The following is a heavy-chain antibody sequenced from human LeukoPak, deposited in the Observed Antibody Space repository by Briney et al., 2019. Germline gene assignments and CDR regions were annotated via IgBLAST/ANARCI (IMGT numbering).Heavy chain of an antibody. CDR1: GFTFDDYA. Sequence: PGGSLRLSCAASGFTFDDYAMHWVRQAPGKGLEWVSGISWNSGSIGYADSVKGRFTISRDNAKNSLYLQMNSLRAEDTALYYCAKDLYPGRDGYNRGYYFDYWGQGTLVTVSS. CDR3: AKDLYPGRDGYNRGYYFDY. D-gene: IGHD5-24*01. V-gene: IGHV3-9*01. CDR2: ISWNSGSI. J-gene: IGHJ4*02.